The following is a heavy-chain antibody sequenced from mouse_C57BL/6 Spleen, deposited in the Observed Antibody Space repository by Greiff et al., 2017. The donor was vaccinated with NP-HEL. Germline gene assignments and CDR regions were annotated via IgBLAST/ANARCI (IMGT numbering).Heavy chain of an antibody. V-gene: IGHV1-50*01. CDR3: ARWGASLYDYDY. CDR2: IDPSDSYT. Sequence: QVQLQQPGAELVKPGASVKLSCKASGYTFTSYWMQWVKQRPGQGLEWIGEIDPSDSYTNYNQKFKGKATLTVDTSSSTAYMQLSSLTSEDSAVYYCARWGASLYDYDYWGQGTLVTVSA. CDR1: GYTFTSYW. J-gene: IGHJ3*01. D-gene: IGHD2-4*01.